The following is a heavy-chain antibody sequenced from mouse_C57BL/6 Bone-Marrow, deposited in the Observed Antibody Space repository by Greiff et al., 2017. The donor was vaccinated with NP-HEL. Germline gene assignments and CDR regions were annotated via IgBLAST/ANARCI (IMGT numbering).Heavy chain of an antibody. CDR1: GFTFSDYG. CDR2: ISSGSSAI. V-gene: IGHV5-17*01. Sequence: EVQRLQPGGGLVRPGWSLKLSCEASGFTFSDYGMHWVSQAPEQGLEWVAYISSGSSAIYYADKVKGRVTFTIDNAKNTLFLQMTSLRSEDTAMYYCAIPPWFAYWGQGTLVTVSA. J-gene: IGHJ3*01. CDR3: AIPPWFAY.